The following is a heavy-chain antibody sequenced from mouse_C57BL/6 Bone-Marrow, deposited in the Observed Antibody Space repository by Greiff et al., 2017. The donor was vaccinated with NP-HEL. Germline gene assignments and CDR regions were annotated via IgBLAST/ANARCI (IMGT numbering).Heavy chain of an antibody. CDR1: GFTFSDYY. Sequence: DVKLVESGGGLVQPGGSLKLSCAASGFTFSDYYMYWVRPTPEKRLAWVAYISNGGGSTYYPDTVKGRFPISRDNAKNTLYLQMSRLKSEDTAMYDCERQGLCWYFDVWGTGTTVTVSS. J-gene: IGHJ1*03. CDR2: ISNGGGST. D-gene: IGHD1-1*02. CDR3: ERQGLCWYFDV. V-gene: IGHV5-12*01.